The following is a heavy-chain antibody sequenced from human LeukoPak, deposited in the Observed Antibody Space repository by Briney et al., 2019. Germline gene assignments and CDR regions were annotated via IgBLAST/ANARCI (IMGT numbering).Heavy chain of an antibody. J-gene: IGHJ4*02. CDR1: GYSISSGYY. CDR2: IYHSGST. CDR3: ARDPSVTIFGVVTYFDY. V-gene: IGHV4-38-2*02. D-gene: IGHD3-3*01. Sequence: PSETLPLTCTVSGYSISSGYYWGWIRQPPGKGLEWIGSIYHSGSTYYNPSLKSRVTISVDMSKNRFSLKLSSVTAADTAVYYCARDPSVTIFGVVTYFDYWGQGTLVTVSS.